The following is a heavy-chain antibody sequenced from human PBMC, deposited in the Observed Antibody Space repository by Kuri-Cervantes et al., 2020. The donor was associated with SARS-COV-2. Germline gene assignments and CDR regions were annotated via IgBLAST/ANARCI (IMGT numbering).Heavy chain of an antibody. CDR2: INHSGST. J-gene: IGHJ6*02. Sequence: SETLSLTCAVYGGSFSGYYWSWIRQPPGKGLEWIGEINHSGSTNYNPSLKSRVTISVDTSKNQFSLKLSSVTAADTAVYYCASPCITGIPNDMDVWGQGTMVTVAS. CDR3: ASPCITGIPNDMDV. CDR1: GGSFSGYY. V-gene: IGHV4-34*01. D-gene: IGHD1-20*01.